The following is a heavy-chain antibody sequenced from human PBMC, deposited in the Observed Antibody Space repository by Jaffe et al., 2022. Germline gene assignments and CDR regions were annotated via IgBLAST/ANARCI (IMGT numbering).Heavy chain of an antibody. CDR1: GGTFSSYA. CDR3: ARDGAAVGDYGDYVRPLGYFQH. Sequence: QVQLVQSGAEVKKPGSSVKVSCKASGGTFSSYAISWVRQAPGQGLEWMGGIIPIFGTANYAQKFQGRVTITADESTSTAYMELSSLRSEDTAVYYCARDGAAVGDYGDYVRPLGYFQHWGQGTLVTVSS. CDR2: IIPIFGTA. D-gene: IGHD4-17*01. V-gene: IGHV1-69*01. J-gene: IGHJ1*01.